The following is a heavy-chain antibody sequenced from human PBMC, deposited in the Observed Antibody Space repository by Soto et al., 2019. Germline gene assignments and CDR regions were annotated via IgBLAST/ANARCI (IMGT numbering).Heavy chain of an antibody. CDR1: VFTFISYS. D-gene: IGHD3-3*02. J-gene: IGHJ1*01. CDR3: ERDRGRIRYFQH. V-gene: IGHV3-21*01. Sequence: PGWSXRLSCSASVFTFISYSMNLFRQAPGKGLEWVSSISSSSSYIYYADSVKGRFTISRYNAKNSLYLQMNSLRAEDTAVYYCERDRGRIRYFQHWGKGTLVNVSS. CDR2: ISSSSSYI.